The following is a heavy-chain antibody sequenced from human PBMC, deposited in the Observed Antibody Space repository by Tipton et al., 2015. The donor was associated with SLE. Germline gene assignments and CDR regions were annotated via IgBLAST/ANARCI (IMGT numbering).Heavy chain of an antibody. D-gene: IGHD2-15*01. CDR1: GGSFSGYY. CDR2: INHSGST. CDR3: ARKGNCSGGSCFDY. J-gene: IGHJ4*02. V-gene: IGHV4-34*01. Sequence: LRLSCSVYGGSFSGYYWSWIRQPPEKGLEWIGEINHSGSTNYNPSLKSRVTISVDTSKNQFSLKLSSVTAADTAVYYCARKGNCSGGSCFDYWGQGTLVTVSS.